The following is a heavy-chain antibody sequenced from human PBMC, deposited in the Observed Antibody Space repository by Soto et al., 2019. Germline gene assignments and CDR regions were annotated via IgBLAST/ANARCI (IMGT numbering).Heavy chain of an antibody. CDR3: ARGPPGNLNYFDS. CDR2: IYWDDDK. V-gene: IGHV2-5*02. J-gene: IGHJ4*02. D-gene: IGHD1-1*01. CDR1: GFSLSTSGVG. Sequence: QITLQESGPTLVKPTQTLTLSCSVSGFSLSTSGVGVGWIRQSPGKALEWLALIYWDDDKRYRPSLKDRLIITKDTSKNQVVLAMTNVGPVDTATYYWARGPPGNLNYFDSWGQGTLVTVSS.